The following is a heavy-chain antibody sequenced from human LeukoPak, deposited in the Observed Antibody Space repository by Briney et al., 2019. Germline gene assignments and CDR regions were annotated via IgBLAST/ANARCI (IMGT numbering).Heavy chain of an antibody. V-gene: IGHV3-23*01. CDR2: ISGSSDST. J-gene: IGHJ4*02. Sequence: GGSLRLSCAASEFTFSRYAMSWVRQAPGKGPEWVSVISGSSDSTYYADSVKGRFTISRDNSRNTLYLQMNRLRAEDTGLYYCAKVAYYYGSGSYYKSPLDYWGQGTLVTVSS. CDR1: EFTFSRYA. CDR3: AKVAYYYGSGSYYKSPLDY. D-gene: IGHD3-10*01.